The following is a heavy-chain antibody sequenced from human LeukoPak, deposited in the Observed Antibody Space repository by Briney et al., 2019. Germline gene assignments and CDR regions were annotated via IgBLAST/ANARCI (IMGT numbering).Heavy chain of an antibody. CDR3: AKDNSKSVAGRGGFFDY. V-gene: IGHV3-23*01. Sequence: PGGSLRLSCAASGLTLSDYSMTWVRQAPGKGLFWVSGISAGGGSTYYSDSVKGRFTISRDNSRNTLYLQMNSLRAEDTAVYYCAKDNSKSVAGRGGFFDYWGQGTLVTVSS. CDR1: GLTLSDYS. D-gene: IGHD6-19*01. CDR2: ISAGGGST. J-gene: IGHJ4*02.